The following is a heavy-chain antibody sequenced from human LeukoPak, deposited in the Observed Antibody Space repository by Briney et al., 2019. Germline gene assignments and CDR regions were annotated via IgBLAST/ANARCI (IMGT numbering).Heavy chain of an antibody. J-gene: IGHJ4*02. CDR2: IYTSGST. CDR3: ASTYYYDSSGYYPH. CDR1: GGSISSYY. V-gene: IGHV4-4*07. D-gene: IGHD3-22*01. Sequence: SETLSLTCTVSGGSISSYYWSWIRQPAGKGLEWIGRIYTSGSTNYNPSLKSRVTMSVDTSKNQFSLKLSSVTAADTAVYYCASTYYYDSSGYYPHWGQGTLVTVSS.